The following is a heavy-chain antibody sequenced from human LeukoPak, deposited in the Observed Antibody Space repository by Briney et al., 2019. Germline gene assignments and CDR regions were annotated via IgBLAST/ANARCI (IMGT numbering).Heavy chain of an antibody. Sequence: GESLKISCKGSGYNFTNYWIGWVRQMPGKGLEWMGIIYPGDSDSRYSPSFRGQVTISADKSISTAYLQWSSLRASDTAIYYCARQWGGSGSSHLYWGQGTLVTVSS. CDR1: GYNFTNYW. J-gene: IGHJ4*02. V-gene: IGHV5-51*01. CDR2: IYPGDSDS. D-gene: IGHD3-10*01. CDR3: ARQWGGSGSSHLY.